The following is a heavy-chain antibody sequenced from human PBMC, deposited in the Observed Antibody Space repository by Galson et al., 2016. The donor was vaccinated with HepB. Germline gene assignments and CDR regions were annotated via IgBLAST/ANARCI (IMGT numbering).Heavy chain of an antibody. Sequence: SVKVSCKASGYTFTSYYIHWMRQARGQGLEWMGVINPSGGSTVYAQRFQGRVTVTRDTSSSAVYMELNSLRSDDSAVYYCARLRRDEMATTTVGWSYWYFDLWGRGTLVTVFS. J-gene: IGHJ2*01. D-gene: IGHD5-24*01. V-gene: IGHV1-46*01. CDR2: INPSGGST. CDR1: GYTFTSYY. CDR3: ARLRRDEMATTTVGWSYWYFDL.